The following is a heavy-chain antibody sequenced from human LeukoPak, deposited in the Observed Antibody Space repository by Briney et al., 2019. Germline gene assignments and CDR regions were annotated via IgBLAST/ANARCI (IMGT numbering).Heavy chain of an antibody. CDR3: ARGITGTTLNHNWFDP. V-gene: IGHV5-10-1*01. J-gene: IGHJ5*02. CDR1: GYSFTSYW. Sequence: GESLKISCKGSGYSFTSYWISWVRQMPGGGLEWMGRIDPSDSYTNYSPSFQGHVTISADKSISTAYLQWSSLKASDTAMYYCARGITGTTLNHNWFDPWGQGTLVTVSS. CDR2: IDPSDSYT. D-gene: IGHD1-7*01.